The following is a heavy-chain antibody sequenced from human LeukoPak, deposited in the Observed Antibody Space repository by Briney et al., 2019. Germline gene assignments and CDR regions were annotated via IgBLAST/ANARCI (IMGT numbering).Heavy chain of an antibody. CDR3: ARGLYVAGEEFNY. Sequence: ASVKVSCKASGYTFTGYYMHWVRQAPGHGLEWMGWIDPNSGGTNYAQKFQGWVTMTRDTSISTAYMELSRLRSDDTAVYYCARGLYVAGEEFNYWGQGTLVTVSS. CDR1: GYTFTGYY. J-gene: IGHJ4*02. V-gene: IGHV1-2*04. D-gene: IGHD6-19*01. CDR2: IDPNSGGT.